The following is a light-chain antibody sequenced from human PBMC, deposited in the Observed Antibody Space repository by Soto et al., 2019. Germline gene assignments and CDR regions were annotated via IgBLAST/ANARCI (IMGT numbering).Light chain of an antibody. CDR1: QSVSSTY. V-gene: IGKV3-20*01. CDR2: GTS. J-gene: IGKJ5*01. Sequence: EVVLTQSPATLSLSPGERATLSCGASQSVSSTYLAWYQQQPGQAPRLLMSGTSNRATGTPDRFSGCGSGTDFTLTISRLEPEDFAVYYCQQYGSPPITFGQGTRLEIK. CDR3: QQYGSPPIT.